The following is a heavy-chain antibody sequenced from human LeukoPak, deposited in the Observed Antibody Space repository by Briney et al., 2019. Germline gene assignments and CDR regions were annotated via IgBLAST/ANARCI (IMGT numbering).Heavy chain of an antibody. V-gene: IGHV3-53*01. CDR3: ARRSSGWYFGY. CDR1: GFTVSLNY. CDR2: IYSGGST. D-gene: IGHD6-19*01. Sequence: GGSLRLSCAASGFTVSLNYMSWVRQAPGKGLEWVSVIYSGGSTYYADSVKGRFTISRDNAKSSLYLQMNSLRAEDTAVYYCARRSSGWYFGYWGQGILVTVSS. J-gene: IGHJ4*02.